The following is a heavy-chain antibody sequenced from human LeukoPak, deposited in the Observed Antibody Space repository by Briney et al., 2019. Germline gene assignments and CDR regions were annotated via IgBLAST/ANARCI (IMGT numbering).Heavy chain of an antibody. J-gene: IGHJ4*02. D-gene: IGHD3-9*01. CDR2: IKTRPDNYAT. CDR1: GFSFSTTA. V-gene: IGHV3-73*01. Sequence: PGGSLRLSCAASGFSFSTTAIHWVRQPSGKGLELVGRIKTRPDNYATAFAASVKGRFTISRDDSKNTAYLQMDSLKTEDTAVYYCTSLDDFLTGFDCWGQGTLVTVSS. CDR3: TSLDDFLTGFDC.